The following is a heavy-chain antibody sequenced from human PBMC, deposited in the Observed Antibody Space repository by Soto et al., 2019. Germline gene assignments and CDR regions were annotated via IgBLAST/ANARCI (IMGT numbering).Heavy chain of an antibody. J-gene: IGHJ4*02. D-gene: IGHD4-17*01. V-gene: IGHV4-39*01. CDR3: ARRTNYGDFDY. Sequence: SETLSLTCTVSGGSISSYYWGWIRQPPGKGLEWIGSIYYSGSTYYNPSLKSRVTISVDTSKNQFSLKLSSVTAADTAVYYCARRTNYGDFDYWGQGTLVTVSS. CDR1: GGSISSYY. CDR2: IYYSGST.